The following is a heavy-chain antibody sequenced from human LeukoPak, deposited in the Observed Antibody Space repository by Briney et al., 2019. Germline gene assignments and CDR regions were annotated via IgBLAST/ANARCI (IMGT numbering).Heavy chain of an antibody. CDR1: GFTFSSYV. CDR2: ISDDGSNK. V-gene: IGHV3-30*01. Sequence: PGESLRLSCAASGFTFSSYVMYWARQAPGKGLEWVAVISDDGSNKFYADSVKGRSTISRDTSKTTLYLQLNSLRVEDTAVYYCARDQGWKTFSYYMDVWGKGTPVTVSS. CDR3: ARDQGWKTFSYYMDV. D-gene: IGHD1-1*01. J-gene: IGHJ6*03.